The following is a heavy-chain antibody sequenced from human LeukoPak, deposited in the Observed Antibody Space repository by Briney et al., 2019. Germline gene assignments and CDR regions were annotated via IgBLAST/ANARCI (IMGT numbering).Heavy chain of an antibody. V-gene: IGHV4-39*07. D-gene: IGHD1-14*01. CDR1: GGSISSSSYY. CDR3: ARDSTGGAVGY. Sequence: SETLSLTCTVSGGSISSSSYYWSWIRQPPGKGLEWIGEINHSGSTNYNPSLKSRVTVSADTSKNQFSLKLNSVTAADTAVYYCARDSTGGAVGYWGQGTLVTVSS. J-gene: IGHJ4*02. CDR2: INHSGST.